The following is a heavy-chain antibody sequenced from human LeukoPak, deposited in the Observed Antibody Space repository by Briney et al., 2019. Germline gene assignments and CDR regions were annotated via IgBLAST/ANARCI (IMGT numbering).Heavy chain of an antibody. CDR2: INPNSGGT. J-gene: IGHJ4*02. Sequence: ASVKVSCKASGYTFTGCYMHWVRQAPGQGLEWMGWINPNSGGTNYAQKFQGRVTMTRDTSISTAYMELSRLRSDDTAVYYCARALPAQLLWFGEANFDYWGQGTLVTVSS. D-gene: IGHD3-10*01. V-gene: IGHV1-2*02. CDR3: ARALPAQLLWFGEANFDY. CDR1: GYTFTGCY.